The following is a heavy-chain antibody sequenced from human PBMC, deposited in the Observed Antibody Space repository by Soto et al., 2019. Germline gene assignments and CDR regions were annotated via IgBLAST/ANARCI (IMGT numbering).Heavy chain of an antibody. CDR3: ARDSHDSSGYYAFGFDI. D-gene: IGHD3-22*01. CDR1: GFTFSSYS. CDR2: ISSSSSYI. V-gene: IGHV3-21*01. Sequence: EVQLVESGGGLVKPGGSLRLSCAASGFTFSSYSMNWVRQAPGKGLEWVSSISSSSSYIYYADSVKGRFTISRDNAKNSLYLQMNSLRAEDTAVYYCARDSHDSSGYYAFGFDIWGQGTMVTVSS. J-gene: IGHJ3*02.